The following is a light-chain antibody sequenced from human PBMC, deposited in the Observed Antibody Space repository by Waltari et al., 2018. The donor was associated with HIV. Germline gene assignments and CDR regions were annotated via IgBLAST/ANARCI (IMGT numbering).Light chain of an antibody. V-gene: IGLV2-14*03. J-gene: IGLJ2*01. CDR3: SSYTANSRI. Sequence: QSALTQPASVSGSLGQSITISCTGTSSDVGGHNSVSWYQQHPGKAPKLLISDGSNRPAGVSNRFSGSKSGNTASLTISGLQAEDEADYYCSSYTANSRIFGGGTRLTVL. CDR2: DGS. CDR1: SSDVGGHNS.